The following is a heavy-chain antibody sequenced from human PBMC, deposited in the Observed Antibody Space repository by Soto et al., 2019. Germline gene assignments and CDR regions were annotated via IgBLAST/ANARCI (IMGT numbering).Heavy chain of an antibody. CDR1: GFSLSTSGVG. V-gene: IGHV2-5*02. Sequence: ESGPTWEPTQTLTLTCAFSGFSLSTSGVGVGWIRQPPGKALEWLAVIYWDDSKHYSPSLRSRLTITKDTSKNQVVLTMTNMDPMDTGTYYCAHKGPEDWPLDYWGQGTLVNVSS. J-gene: IGHJ4*02. CDR3: AHKGPEDWPLDY. CDR2: IYWDDSK. D-gene: IGHD3-9*01.